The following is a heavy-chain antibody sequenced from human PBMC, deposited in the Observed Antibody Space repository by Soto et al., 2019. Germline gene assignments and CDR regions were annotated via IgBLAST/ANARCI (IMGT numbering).Heavy chain of an antibody. J-gene: IGHJ5*02. Sequence: SETLCLTCTVSGGSISSGGYYGSWIRQHPGKGLEWIGYIFYSGTTYYNPSLKSRVTISVDTSKNQFSLKLSSVTAADTAVYYCARSVDPWGQGTLVTVS. CDR1: GGSISSGGYY. CDR3: ARSVDP. CDR2: IFYSGTT. V-gene: IGHV4-31*03.